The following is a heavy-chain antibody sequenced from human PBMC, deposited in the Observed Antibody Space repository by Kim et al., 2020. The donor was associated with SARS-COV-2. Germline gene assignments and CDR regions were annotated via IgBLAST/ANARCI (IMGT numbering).Heavy chain of an antibody. CDR1: GFTFGDYA. CDR2: ISWNSGSI. V-gene: IGHV3-9*01. J-gene: IGHJ6*03. Sequence: GGSLRLSCAASGFTFGDYAMHWVRQAPGKGLEWVSGISWNSGSIGYADSVKGRFTISRDNAKNSLYLQMNSLRAEDTALYYCAKDSKAGYSSSWDGYYYYYMDVWGKGTTVTVSS. CDR3: AKDSKAGYSSSWDGYYYYYMDV. D-gene: IGHD6-13*01.